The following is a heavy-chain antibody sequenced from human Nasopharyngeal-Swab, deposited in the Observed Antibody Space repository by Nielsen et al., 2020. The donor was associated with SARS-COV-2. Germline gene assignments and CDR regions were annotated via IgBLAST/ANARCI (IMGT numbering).Heavy chain of an antibody. D-gene: IGHD2-15*01. J-gene: IGHJ4*02. Sequence: GESLKISCAASGFTFSDSAIHWVRQASGKGLAWVGRVRRKGNNYATAYSASVKGRFIIFRDDPTNTAYQQMNSLKTEDTAMYYCTRCGGGCYSGRDYWGQGTLVTVSS. CDR3: TRCGGGCYSGRDY. V-gene: IGHV3-73*01. CDR2: VRRKGNNYAT. CDR1: GFTFSDSA.